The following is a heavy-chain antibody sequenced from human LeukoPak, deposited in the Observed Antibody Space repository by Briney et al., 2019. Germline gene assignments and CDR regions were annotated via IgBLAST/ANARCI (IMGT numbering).Heavy chain of an antibody. Sequence: PGGSLRLSCAASGFTFSSYWMNWVRQAPGKGLVWVSRIASDGSSTTYADSVKGRFRISRDNAKNTLYLQMNSLRVEDTAVYYCARGRPRGNDYWGQGTLVTVSS. CDR3: ARGRPRGNDY. CDR1: GFTFSSYW. CDR2: IASDGSST. D-gene: IGHD4-23*01. J-gene: IGHJ4*02. V-gene: IGHV3-74*01.